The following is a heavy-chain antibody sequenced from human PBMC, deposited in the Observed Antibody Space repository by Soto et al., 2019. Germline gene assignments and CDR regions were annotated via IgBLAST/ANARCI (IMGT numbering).Heavy chain of an antibody. V-gene: IGHV3-48*02. CDR2: ISRGGTTT. J-gene: IGHJ4*02. CDR3: VRDPDGINDFDY. CDR1: GFAFSNYA. D-gene: IGHD1-1*01. Sequence: GGSLRLSCVASGFAFSNYAMNWFRLAPGKGLEWISFISRGGTTTHYADSVKGRFSISRDDAKNSLYLDMSSLRDEDTAVYYCVRDPDGINDFDYWGQGTLVTVSS.